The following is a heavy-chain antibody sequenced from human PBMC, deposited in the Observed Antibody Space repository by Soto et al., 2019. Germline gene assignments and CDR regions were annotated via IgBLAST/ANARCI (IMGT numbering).Heavy chain of an antibody. CDR1: GFNFNTHA. D-gene: IGHD3-10*01. J-gene: IGHJ6*02. CDR3: AKDPPWTVGPLAMDV. CDR2: FSGSGGNI. V-gene: IGHV3-23*01. Sequence: SGGSLRLSCVVSGFNFNTHAMSWVRQSPGKGLEWVSTFSGSGGNIYYAEAVKGRLTISRDDSKNTLYLQMNSLRVEDTAVYYCAKDPPWTVGPLAMDVWGQGTTATVSS.